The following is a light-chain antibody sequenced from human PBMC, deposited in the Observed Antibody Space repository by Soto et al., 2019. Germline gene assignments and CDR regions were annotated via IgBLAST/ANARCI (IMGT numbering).Light chain of an antibody. CDR3: QQYLSTPRT. J-gene: IGKJ1*01. V-gene: IGKV4-1*01. CDR2: WAS. CDR1: QSVLYNSNNKNY. Sequence: DIVMTQSPDSLAVSLGERATINCKSSQSVLYNSNNKNYLAWYQQKPGQPPKLLISWASTRESGVPDRFSGSGSGTDFTLNISSLQAEDVAVYHCQQYLSTPRTFGQGTKVEIK.